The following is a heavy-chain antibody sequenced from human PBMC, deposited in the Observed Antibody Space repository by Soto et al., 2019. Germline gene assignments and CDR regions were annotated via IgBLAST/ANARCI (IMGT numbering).Heavy chain of an antibody. D-gene: IGHD1-26*01. CDR2: TYYRSKWYN. J-gene: IGHJ5*01. V-gene: IGHV6-1*01. Sequence: SQTPSLTCAISGDSVSSSRVTLNWVRQSPSRGLEWLGRTYYRSKWYNDYAESVKSRITINPDTSKNQFSLHLNSVTPEDTAVVYCVRPIGNSWLDLWGQGTLVTGSS. CDR3: VRPIGNSWLDL. CDR1: GDSVSSSRVT.